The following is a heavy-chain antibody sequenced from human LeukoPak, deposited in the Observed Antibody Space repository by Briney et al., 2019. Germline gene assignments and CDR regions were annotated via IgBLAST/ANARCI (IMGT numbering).Heavy chain of an antibody. CDR3: ARGLEYGSGSYYQYYYYMDV. CDR2: ISGSGGST. CDR1: GFTFSSYA. D-gene: IGHD3-10*01. J-gene: IGHJ6*03. V-gene: IGHV3-23*01. Sequence: GGSLRLSCAASGFTFSSYAMSWVRQAPGKGLEWVSAISGSGGSTYYADSVKGRFTISRDNSKNTLYLQMGSLRAEDMAVYYCARGLEYGSGSYYQYYYYMDVWGKGTTVTISS.